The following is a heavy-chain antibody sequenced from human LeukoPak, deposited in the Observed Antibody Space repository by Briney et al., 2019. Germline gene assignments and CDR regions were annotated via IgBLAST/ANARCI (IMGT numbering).Heavy chain of an antibody. V-gene: IGHV1-8*01. CDR1: GYPFTTYD. Sequence: ASVRVSCKASGYPFTTYDINWVRKATGQGLEWMGWMNPSSGYTGYSQKFQGRVTMTRNTSITTAYMELSSLRSEDTAVYYCARISDHNWYFDLWGRSTLVTVSS. CDR2: MNPSSGYT. CDR3: ARISDHNWYFDL. J-gene: IGHJ2*01. D-gene: IGHD1-14*01.